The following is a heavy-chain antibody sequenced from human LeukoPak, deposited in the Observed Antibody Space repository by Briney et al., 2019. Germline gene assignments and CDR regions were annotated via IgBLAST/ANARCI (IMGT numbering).Heavy chain of an antibody. CDR2: IYYSGST. CDR3: ARVPLLSITIFGVVKDYYYGMDV. D-gene: IGHD3-3*01. V-gene: IGHV4-59*01. CDR1: GGSISSYY. Sequence: SETLSLTCTVSGGSISSYYWSWIRQPPGKGLEWIGYIYYSGSTNYNPSLKSRVTISVDTSKNQFSLKLSSVTAADTAVYYCARVPLLSITIFGVVKDYYYGMDVWGQGTTVIVSS. J-gene: IGHJ6*02.